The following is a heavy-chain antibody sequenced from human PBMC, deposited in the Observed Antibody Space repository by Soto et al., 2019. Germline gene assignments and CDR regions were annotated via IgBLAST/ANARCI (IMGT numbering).Heavy chain of an antibody. V-gene: IGHV1-69*01. J-gene: IGHJ4*02. CDR2: IIPIFGTA. D-gene: IGHD3-3*01. CDR1: GGTFSSYA. CDR3: ARVRLRFLEWLAPMYY. Sequence: QVQLVQSGAEVKKPGSSVKVSCKASGGTFSSYAISWVRQAPGQGLEWMGGIIPIFGTANYAQKFQGRVTITADESTSTAHMELSSLRSEDTAVYYCARVRLRFLEWLAPMYYWGQGTLVTVSS.